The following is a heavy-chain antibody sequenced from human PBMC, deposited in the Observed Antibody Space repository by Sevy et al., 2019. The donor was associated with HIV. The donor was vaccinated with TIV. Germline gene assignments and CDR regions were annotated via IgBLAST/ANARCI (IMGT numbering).Heavy chain of an antibody. D-gene: IGHD1-26*01. CDR3: AREQGGSEVPSYYYYYGMDV. V-gene: IGHV1-8*03. CDR2: MNPNSGNT. J-gene: IGHJ6*02. CDR1: GYTFTSYD. Sequence: ASVKVSCKASGYTFTSYDINWVRQATGQGLEWMGWMNPNSGNTGYAQKFQGRVTITRNTSISTAYMELSSLRSEDTAVYYCAREQGGSEVPSYYYYYGMDVWGQGTTVTVSS.